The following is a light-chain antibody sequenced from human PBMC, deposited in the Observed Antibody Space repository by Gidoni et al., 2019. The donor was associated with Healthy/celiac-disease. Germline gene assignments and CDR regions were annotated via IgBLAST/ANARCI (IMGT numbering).Light chain of an antibody. Sequence: DIQMTQSPSSLSASVGDRVTITCQASQDISNYLNWYQQKPGKAPKLLMYDASNLETGVPSRFSGSGSETDFTFTISSLQPEDIATYYCQQYDNLPYTFXXXTKLEIK. V-gene: IGKV1-33*01. J-gene: IGKJ2*01. CDR3: QQYDNLPYT. CDR1: QDISNY. CDR2: DAS.